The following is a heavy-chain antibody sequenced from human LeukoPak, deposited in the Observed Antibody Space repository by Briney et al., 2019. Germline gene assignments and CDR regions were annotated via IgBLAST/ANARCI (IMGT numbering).Heavy chain of an antibody. J-gene: IGHJ4*02. CDR3: SRFLWFGEFHFDY. V-gene: IGHV3-49*04. Sequence: GGSLRLSCAASGFTFSSYWMHWVRQAPGKGLEWVGFIRSKAYGGATVYAASVKGRFIISRDDSKSIAYLEMNSLKTEDTAVYHCSRFLWFGEFHFDYWGQGTLVTVSS. D-gene: IGHD3-10*01. CDR1: GFTFSSYW. CDR2: IRSKAYGGAT.